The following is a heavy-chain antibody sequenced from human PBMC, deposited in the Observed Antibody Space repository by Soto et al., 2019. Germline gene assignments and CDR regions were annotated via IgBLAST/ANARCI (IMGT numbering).Heavy chain of an antibody. Sequence: GSLRLSCAASGFAASGFTFGTYAMSWVRQAPGKGLEWVSTIGGRGDDTYYADSVKGRFTISRDNSKNTLYLQMNSLRAEDTALYYCAKDRVGCSGGSCYSGIFDFWGQGT. J-gene: IGHJ4*02. V-gene: IGHV3-23*01. D-gene: IGHD2-15*01. CDR2: IGGRGDDT. CDR3: AKDRVGCSGGSCYSGIFDF. CDR1: GFTFGTYA.